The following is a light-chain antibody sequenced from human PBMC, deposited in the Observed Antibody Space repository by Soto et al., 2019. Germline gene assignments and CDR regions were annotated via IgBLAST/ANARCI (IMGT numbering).Light chain of an antibody. V-gene: IGKV4-1*01. CDR2: WAS. Sequence: DIVMTQSPDSLAVSLGERATINCKSSQSVLYSSNNKNYLAWYQQKPGQPPKLLIYWASTRESGVPDRFSGSGSGTDFTLTICCLQAEDVAVYYCQQYYRPWTFGQGTKVEIK. CDR1: QSVLYSSNNKNY. J-gene: IGKJ1*01. CDR3: QQYYRPWT.